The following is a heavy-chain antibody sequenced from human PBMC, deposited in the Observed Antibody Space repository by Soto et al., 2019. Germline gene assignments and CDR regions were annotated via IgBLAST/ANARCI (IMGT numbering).Heavy chain of an antibody. Sequence: PGGSLRVSCVASGFTFSAYAMTWVRQAPGRGLEWVSSITVGGDVTTYADSVRGRFTISRDNSKNTLYLQMNSLRAEDTAVYYCMRDSNGDYIGAFDSWGQGTLVSVSS. CDR1: GFTFSAYA. V-gene: IGHV3-23*01. D-gene: IGHD4-17*01. CDR2: ITVGGDVT. J-gene: IGHJ3*01. CDR3: MRDSNGDYIGAFDS.